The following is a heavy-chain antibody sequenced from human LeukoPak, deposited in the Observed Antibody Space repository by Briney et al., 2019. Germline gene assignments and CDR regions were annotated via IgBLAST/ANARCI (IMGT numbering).Heavy chain of an antibody. Sequence: PSETLSLTCTVSGGSISGYYWSWIRQPPGQGLEWIGYIYYSGNTNYNPSLKSRVAISVDTSKNQFSLKLSSVTAADTAVYYCARVDDYNALDYWGQGTLVTVSS. CDR1: GGSISGYY. V-gene: IGHV4-59*01. J-gene: IGHJ4*02. D-gene: IGHD5-24*01. CDR2: IYYSGNT. CDR3: ARVDDYNALDY.